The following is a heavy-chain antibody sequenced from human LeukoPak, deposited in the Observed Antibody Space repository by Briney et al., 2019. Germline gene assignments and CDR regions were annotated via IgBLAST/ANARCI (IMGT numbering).Heavy chain of an antibody. CDR1: GGSISSGDYY. Sequence: SETLSLTCTVSGGSISSGDYYWSWIRQPPGKGLEWIGYIYYSGSTYYNPSLKSRVTISVDTSKNQFSLKLSSVTAADTAVYYCAREWEGYYGSGSQSSLDRWFDPWGQGTLVTVSS. J-gene: IGHJ5*02. CDR2: IYYSGST. V-gene: IGHV4-30-4*01. CDR3: AREWEGYYGSGSQSSLDRWFDP. D-gene: IGHD3-10*01.